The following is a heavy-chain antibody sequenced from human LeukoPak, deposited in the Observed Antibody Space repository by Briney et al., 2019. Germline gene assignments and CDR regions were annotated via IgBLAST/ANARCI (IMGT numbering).Heavy chain of an antibody. Sequence: PGGSLRLSCATSGFIFSSYWMTWVRQAPGKGLEWVANIKQDGSEKYYVDSVKGRFTISRDNAKNSLYPQMNSLRAEDTAVYYCARAKNRDGYLDYWGQGILVTVSS. J-gene: IGHJ4*02. D-gene: IGHD5-24*01. V-gene: IGHV3-7*03. CDR1: GFIFSSYW. CDR3: ARAKNRDGYLDY. CDR2: IKQDGSEK.